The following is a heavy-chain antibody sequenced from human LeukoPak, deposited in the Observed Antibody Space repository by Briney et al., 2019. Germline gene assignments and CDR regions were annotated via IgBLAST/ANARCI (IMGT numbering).Heavy chain of an antibody. D-gene: IGHD6-13*01. CDR1: GCSFTSYW. V-gene: IGHV5-51*01. CDR3: ARRVYSSSWYWFDP. Sequence: KGGESLKISCKGSGCSFTSYWIGWVRQMPGKGLEWMGIIYPGDSDTRYSPSFQGQVTISADKSISTAYLQWSSLKASDTAMYYCARRVYSSSWYWFDPWGQGTLVTVSS. CDR2: IYPGDSDT. J-gene: IGHJ5*02.